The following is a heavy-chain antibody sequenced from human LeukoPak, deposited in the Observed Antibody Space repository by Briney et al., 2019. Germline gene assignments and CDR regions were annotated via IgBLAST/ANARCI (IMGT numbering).Heavy chain of an antibody. CDR3: ARGIWYHEFFFDY. V-gene: IGHV3-48*01. J-gene: IGHJ4*02. Sequence: HPGGSLRLSCAASGFTFSSYSMNWVRQAPGKGLEWVSYISSSSSTIYYADSVKGRFTISRDNAKNSLYLQMNSLRAEDTAVYYCARGIWYHEFFFDYWGQGTLVTVSS. D-gene: IGHD6-13*01. CDR2: ISSSSSTI. CDR1: GFTFSSYS.